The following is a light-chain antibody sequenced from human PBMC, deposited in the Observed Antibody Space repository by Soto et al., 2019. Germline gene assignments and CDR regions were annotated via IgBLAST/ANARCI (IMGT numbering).Light chain of an antibody. Sequence: DIQMTQSPSSLSESVGDRDTITCQASQDISNYLNWYQQKPGKAPKLLIYDASNLETGVPSRFSGSGSGTDFTFTISSLQPEDIAAYYCQQYDNLLLTFGGGTKVEIK. V-gene: IGKV1-33*01. J-gene: IGKJ4*01. CDR3: QQYDNLLLT. CDR1: QDISNY. CDR2: DAS.